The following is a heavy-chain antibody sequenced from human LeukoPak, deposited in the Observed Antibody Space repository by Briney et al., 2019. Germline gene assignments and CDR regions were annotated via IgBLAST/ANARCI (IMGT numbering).Heavy chain of an antibody. CDR3: ARDQSGFGELYGWFDP. Sequence: GGSLRLSCAASGFTFSSYSMNWVRQAPGKGLEWVSSISSSSSYIYYADSVKGRFTISRDNAKNSLYLQMNSLRAEDTAVYYCARDQSGFGELYGWFDPWGQGTLVTVSS. CDR1: GFTFSSYS. J-gene: IGHJ5*02. D-gene: IGHD3-10*01. CDR2: ISSSSSYI. V-gene: IGHV3-21*01.